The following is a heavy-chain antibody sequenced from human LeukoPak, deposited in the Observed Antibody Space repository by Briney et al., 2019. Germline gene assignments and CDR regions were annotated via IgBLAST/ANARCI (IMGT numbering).Heavy chain of an antibody. Sequence: GASVKVSCKASGGTFSSYAISWVRQAPGQGPEWMGGIIPIFGTANYAQKFQGRVTITADESTSTAYMELSSLRSEDTAVYYCAGQFGVVIDYDYYFDYWGQGTLVTVSS. D-gene: IGHD3-3*01. CDR2: IIPIFGTA. J-gene: IGHJ4*02. CDR3: AGQFGVVIDYDYYFDY. V-gene: IGHV1-69*13. CDR1: GGTFSSYA.